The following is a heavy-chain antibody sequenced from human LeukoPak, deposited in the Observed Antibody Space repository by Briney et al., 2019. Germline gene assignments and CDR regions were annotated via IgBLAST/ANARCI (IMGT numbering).Heavy chain of an antibody. Sequence: AGGPLRLSCAASGFTFSSYPMSWVRQAPGKGLEWVSAISGSGGSTYYADSVKGRFTISRDNSKNTLYLQMNSLRAEDTAVYYCAKDRSGPFDYWGQGTLVTVSS. V-gene: IGHV3-23*01. CDR2: ISGSGGST. CDR1: GFTFSSYP. CDR3: AKDRSGPFDY. D-gene: IGHD3-3*01. J-gene: IGHJ4*02.